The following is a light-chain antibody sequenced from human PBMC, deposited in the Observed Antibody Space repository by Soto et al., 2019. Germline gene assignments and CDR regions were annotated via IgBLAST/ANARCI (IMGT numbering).Light chain of an antibody. J-gene: IGKJ5*01. CDR1: QTVSSSF. CDR3: QQYGSSLLIT. CDR2: GAS. Sequence: EIVLTQSPGTLSLSPGERATLSCRASQTVSSSFLAWYRQKPGQAPRLLIFGASSRATGIPDRFSGSGSGTDFTLTLSRLEPEDSAVYYCQQYGSSLLITFGQGTRLEIK. V-gene: IGKV3-20*01.